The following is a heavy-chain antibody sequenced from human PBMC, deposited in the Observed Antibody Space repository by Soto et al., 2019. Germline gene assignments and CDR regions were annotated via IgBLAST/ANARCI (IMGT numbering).Heavy chain of an antibody. CDR2: ISYDGSNK. CDR3: ARDLVTTVTANGGY. CDR1: GFTFSSYA. V-gene: IGHV3-30-3*01. Sequence: QVQLVESGGGVVQPGRSLRLSCAASGFTFSSYAMHWVRQAPGKGLEWVAVISYDGSNKYYADSVKGRFTISRDNSKNTLYLQMNCLRAEDTAVYYCARDLVTTVTANGGYWGQGTLVTVSS. J-gene: IGHJ4*02. D-gene: IGHD4-17*01.